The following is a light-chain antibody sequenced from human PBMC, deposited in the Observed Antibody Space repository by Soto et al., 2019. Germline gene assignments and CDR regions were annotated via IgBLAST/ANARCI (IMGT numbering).Light chain of an antibody. CDR3: SSYTSSSIDHV. J-gene: IGLJ1*01. V-gene: IGLV2-14*01. CDR1: SSDVAGYNY. CDR2: EVS. Sequence: QSALTQPASVSGSPGQSITISCTGTSSDVAGYNYVSWYQQHPGKAPKLMIYEVSNRPSGVSNRFSGSKSGNTAYLTISGLQAEDEADYYCSSYTSSSIDHVFGTGTKLTVL.